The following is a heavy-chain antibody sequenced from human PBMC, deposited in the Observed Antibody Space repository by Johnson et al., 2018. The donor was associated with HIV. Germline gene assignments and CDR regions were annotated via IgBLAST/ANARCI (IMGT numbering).Heavy chain of an antibody. Sequence: VKLVESGGGLVQPGGSLRLSCAASGFTFSSYDMHWVRQATGKGLEWVSAIGTAGDTYYPGSVKGRFTISRENAKNSLYLQMNSLRAGDTAVYYCARAITIFGVGGAFDIWGQGTMVTVSS. D-gene: IGHD3-3*01. J-gene: IGHJ3*02. V-gene: IGHV3-13*01. CDR2: IGTAGDT. CDR3: ARAITIFGVGGAFDI. CDR1: GFTFSSYD.